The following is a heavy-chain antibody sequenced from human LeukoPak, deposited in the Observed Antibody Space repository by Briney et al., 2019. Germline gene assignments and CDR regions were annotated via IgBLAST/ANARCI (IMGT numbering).Heavy chain of an antibody. J-gene: IGHJ5*02. V-gene: IGHV1-2*02. CDR2: INPNSGGT. CDR1: GYTFTGYY. D-gene: IGHD3-3*01. Sequence: RASVKVSCKASGYTFTGYYMHWVRQAPGQGLEWMGWINPNSGGTNYAQKFQGRVTMTRDTSISTAYMELSRLRSDDTAVYYCALNYDFWSGYYKPWGQGTLVTVSS. CDR3: ALNYDFWSGYYKP.